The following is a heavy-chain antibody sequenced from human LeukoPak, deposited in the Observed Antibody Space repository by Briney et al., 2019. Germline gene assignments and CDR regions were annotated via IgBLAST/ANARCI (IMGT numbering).Heavy chain of an antibody. V-gene: IGHV3-23*01. CDR1: GFTFSSYA. D-gene: IGHD3-3*01. CDR3: AKGPRSYDFWSGYYVAAAFDI. Sequence: GGSLRLSCAASGFTFSSYAMSWVRQAPGKGLEWVSAISGSGGSTYYADSVKGRFTISRDNSKNTLYLQMNSLRAEDTAVYYCAKGPRSYDFWSGYYVAAAFDIWGQGTMVTVSS. CDR2: ISGSGGST. J-gene: IGHJ3*02.